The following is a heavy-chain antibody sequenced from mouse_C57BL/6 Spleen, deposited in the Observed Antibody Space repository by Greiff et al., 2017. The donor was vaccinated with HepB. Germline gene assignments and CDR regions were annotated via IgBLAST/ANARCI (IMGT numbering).Heavy chain of an antibody. CDR3: ARGNYYGPFAY. CDR2: IYPGGGYT. J-gene: IGHJ3*01. CDR1: GYTFTNYW. V-gene: IGHV1-63*01. Sequence: VQLQQSGAELVRPGTSVKMSCKASGYTFTNYWIGWAKQRPGHGLEWIGDIYPGGGYTNYNEKFKGKATLTADKSSSTAYMQFSSLTSEDSAIYYCARGNYYGPFAYWGQGTLVTVSA. D-gene: IGHD1-1*01.